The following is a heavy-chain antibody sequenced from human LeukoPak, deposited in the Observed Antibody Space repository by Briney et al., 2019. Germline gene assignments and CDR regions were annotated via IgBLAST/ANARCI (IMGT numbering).Heavy chain of an antibody. D-gene: IGHD3-3*01. J-gene: IGHJ5*02. Sequence: GASVKVSCKASGYTFTGYYLHWVRRAPGQGLEWMGWINSDSGGTNYAQKFQGRVTLTRDTSISTAYMELSSLRSDDTAVYYCARGRFLEWFTLRFDPWGQGTLVTVSS. V-gene: IGHV1-2*02. CDR2: INSDSGGT. CDR3: ARGRFLEWFTLRFDP. CDR1: GYTFTGYY.